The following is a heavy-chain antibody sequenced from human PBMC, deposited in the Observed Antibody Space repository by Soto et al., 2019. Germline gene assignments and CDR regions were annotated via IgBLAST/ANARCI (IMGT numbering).Heavy chain of an antibody. CDR1: GFTFSSYA. D-gene: IGHD3-9*01. V-gene: IGHV3-23*01. CDR3: AKDRDYDILTGYYRGAFDI. Sequence: EVQLLESGGGLVQPGGSLRLSCAASGFTFSSYAMSWVRQAPGKGLEWVSAISGSGGSTYYADSVKGRFTISRDNSKNTLYLQMNSLRAEDTAVYYCAKDRDYDILTGYYRGAFDIWGQGTMVTVSS. J-gene: IGHJ3*02. CDR2: ISGSGGST.